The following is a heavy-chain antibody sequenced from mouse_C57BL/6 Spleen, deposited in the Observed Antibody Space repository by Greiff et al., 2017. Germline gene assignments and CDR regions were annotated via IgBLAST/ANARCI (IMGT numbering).Heavy chain of an antibody. Sequence: QVQLQQSGAELVRPGASVTLSCKASGYTFTDYEMHWVKQTPVHGLEWIGAIDPETGGTAYNQKFKGKAILTADKSSSTAYMELRSLTSEDTAVYYWARFYGNYGGWFAYWGQGTLVTVSA. CDR2: IDPETGGT. CDR3: ARFYGNYGGWFAY. D-gene: IGHD2-1*01. CDR1: GYTFTDYE. V-gene: IGHV1-15*01. J-gene: IGHJ3*01.